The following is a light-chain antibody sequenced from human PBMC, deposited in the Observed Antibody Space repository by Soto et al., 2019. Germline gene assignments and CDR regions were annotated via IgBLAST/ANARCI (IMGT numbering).Light chain of an antibody. V-gene: IGKV1-9*01. CDR1: QGISNH. CDR2: SAS. J-gene: IGKJ5*01. CDR3: QQVDVSLIT. Sequence: DIQLTQSPSFVPASVGDTVTISCRASQGISNHLAWYQQKPRRAPKLLIYSASTLQTGVPSRFSGSGSGTEFTLTISSLQPEDFATYYCQQVDVSLITIGQGTRLEIK.